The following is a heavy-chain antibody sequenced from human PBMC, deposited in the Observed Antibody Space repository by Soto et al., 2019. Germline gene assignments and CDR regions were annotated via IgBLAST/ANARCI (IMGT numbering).Heavy chain of an antibody. CDR1: GRTFSSYA. D-gene: IGHD2-2*01. CDR3: ASDLYQLLDGEFDP. J-gene: IGHJ5*02. CDR2: IIPIFCIA. V-gene: IGHV1-69*13. Sequence: SSVKISCESAGRTFSSYAISWVRQAQGQGIELIGGIIPIFCIADYEQKIQVGVAINAAESTSTAYMELSTLRSEDTAVYYCASDLYQLLDGEFDPWGQGTLVTVSS.